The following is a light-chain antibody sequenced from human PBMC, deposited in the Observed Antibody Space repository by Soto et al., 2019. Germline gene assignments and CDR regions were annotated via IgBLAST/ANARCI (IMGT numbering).Light chain of an antibody. V-gene: IGKV3-15*01. CDR1: QSVSNN. CDR3: QQYNDWPS. J-gene: IGKJ1*01. Sequence: EIVLTQSQGTLSLSPGERATLSCRASQSVSNNYLAWYQQKPGQAPRLLIDGASTRATGIPARFSGSGAGTEFTLTISSLQSEDFAVYYCQQYNDWPSFGQGTKVDIK. CDR2: GAS.